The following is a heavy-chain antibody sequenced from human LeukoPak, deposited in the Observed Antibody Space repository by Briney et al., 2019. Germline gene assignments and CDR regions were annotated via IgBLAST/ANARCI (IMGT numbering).Heavy chain of an antibody. V-gene: IGHV4-34*01. J-gene: IGHJ4*02. CDR2: INHSGST. Sequence: SETLSLTCAVYGGSFSGYYWSWIRQPPGKGLEWIGGINHSGSTNYNPSLKSRVPISVDTSKNQFSLKLSSVTAADTSVYYCARGGGITMIVVVTAPFDYWGQGTLVTVSS. D-gene: IGHD3-22*01. CDR3: ARGGGITMIVVVTAPFDY. CDR1: GGSFSGYY.